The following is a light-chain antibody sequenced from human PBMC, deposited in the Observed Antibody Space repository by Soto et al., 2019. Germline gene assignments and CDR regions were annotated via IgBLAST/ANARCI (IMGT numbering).Light chain of an antibody. V-gene: IGKV3-15*01. CDR1: QSVGSN. CDR2: GES. Sequence: EIVMTQSPDTLSVSPGERATLSCRASQSVGSNLAWSQKKPGQDPRLLIFGESTRATGIPARFSGSGSGTEFTLTISSLQSEDFAVYYRQQCDNWWTLGQGTKVDI. J-gene: IGKJ1*01. CDR3: QQCDNWWT.